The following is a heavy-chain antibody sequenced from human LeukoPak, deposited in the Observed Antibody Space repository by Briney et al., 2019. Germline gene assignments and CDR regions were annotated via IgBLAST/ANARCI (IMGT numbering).Heavy chain of an antibody. J-gene: IGHJ4*02. CDR1: GFTFSSYS. D-gene: IGHD3-3*01. Sequence: GGSLRLSCAASGFTFSSYSMNWVRQAPGKGLEWFSDISSSSSTRYYADSVKGRFTISRDNAKNSLYLQINSLRDEDTAMYDCARDLFFDANWGQGTLVTVSS. V-gene: IGHV3-48*02. CDR2: ISSSSSTR. CDR3: ARDLFFDAN.